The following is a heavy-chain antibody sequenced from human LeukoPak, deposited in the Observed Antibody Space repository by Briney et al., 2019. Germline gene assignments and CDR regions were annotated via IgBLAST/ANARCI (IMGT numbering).Heavy chain of an antibody. Sequence: GGSLRLSCAASGFTFSSYAMSWVRQAPGKGLEWVSAISGSGGSTYYADSVKGRFTISRDNSKNTLYLQMNGLRAEDTAVYYCAKDRRYCSGGSCSAMVYYYYGMDVWGQGTTVTVSS. CDR3: AKDRRYCSGGSCSAMVYYYYGMDV. D-gene: IGHD2-15*01. CDR1: GFTFSSYA. J-gene: IGHJ6*02. V-gene: IGHV3-23*01. CDR2: ISGSGGST.